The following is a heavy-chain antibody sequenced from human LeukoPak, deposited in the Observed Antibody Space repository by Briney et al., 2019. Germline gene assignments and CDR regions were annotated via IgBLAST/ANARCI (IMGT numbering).Heavy chain of an antibody. D-gene: IGHD3-3*01. J-gene: IGHJ5*02. V-gene: IGHV1-2*02. CDR2: INPNTGGT. Sequence: ASVRVSCKASGYSFTGNYMHWVRQAPGQGFEWMGWINPNTGGTNYAQKFKGRVLMTRDTSISTAYMELSRLRSDDTAVYYCARGVYYDFWSGYAEGNWFDPWGQGTLVTVSS. CDR3: ARGVYYDFWSGYAEGNWFDP. CDR1: GYSFTGNY.